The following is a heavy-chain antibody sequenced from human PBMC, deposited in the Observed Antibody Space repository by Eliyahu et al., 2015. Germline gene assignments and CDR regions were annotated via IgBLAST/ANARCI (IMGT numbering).Heavy chain of an antibody. D-gene: IGHD6-19*01. V-gene: IGHV4-39*01. CDR1: GGXISSSSYY. CDR3: ARHPVGSGWYGY. CDR2: IYYSGST. Sequence: QLQLQESGPGLVKPSETLSLTCTVSGGXISSSSYYWGWIRQPPGKGLEWIWRIYYSGSTYYNPSLKSRVTISVDTSKNQFSLKLSSVTAADTAVYYCARHPVGSGWYGYWGQGTLVTVSS. J-gene: IGHJ4*02.